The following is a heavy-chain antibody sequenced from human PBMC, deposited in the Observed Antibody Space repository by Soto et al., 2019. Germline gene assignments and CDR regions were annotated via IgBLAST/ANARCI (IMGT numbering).Heavy chain of an antibody. D-gene: IGHD5-12*01. CDR3: ARGTSARGYSGYEPYYYYYYGMDV. J-gene: IGHJ6*02. Sequence: AASVKVSCKASGGTFSSYAISWVRQAPGQGLEWMGGIIPIFGTANYAQKFQGRVTITADKSTSTAYMELSSLRSEDTAVYYCARGTSARGYSGYEPYYYYYYGMDVWGQGTTVTVSS. CDR2: IIPIFGTA. V-gene: IGHV1-69*06. CDR1: GGTFSSYA.